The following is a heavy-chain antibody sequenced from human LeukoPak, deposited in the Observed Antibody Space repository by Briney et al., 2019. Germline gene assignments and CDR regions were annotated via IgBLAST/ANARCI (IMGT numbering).Heavy chain of an antibody. CDR3: ARVQGVVAGMDHYYYYMDV. J-gene: IGHJ6*03. D-gene: IGHD6-19*01. CDR2: IYYSGST. V-gene: IGHV4-59*01. CDR1: GGSISSYY. Sequence: SETLSLTCTVSGGSISSYYWSWIRQPPGKGLEWFGYIYYSGSTNYNPSLKSRVTISVDTSKNQFSLKLSSVTAADTAVYYCARVQGVVAGMDHYYYYMDVWGKGTTVTVSS.